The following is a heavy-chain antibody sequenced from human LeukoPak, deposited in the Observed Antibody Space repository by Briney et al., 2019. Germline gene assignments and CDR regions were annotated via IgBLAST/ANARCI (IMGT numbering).Heavy chain of an antibody. CDR3: ARGPIEYYYDSSGYYNY. D-gene: IGHD3-22*01. Sequence: SETLSLTCTVSGGSISSSSYYWSWIRQPPGKGLEWIGEINHSGSTNNNPSLKSRVTISVDTSKNQFSLKLSSVTAADTAVYYCARGPIEYYYDSSGYYNYWGQGTLVTVSS. V-gene: IGHV4-39*07. J-gene: IGHJ4*02. CDR2: INHSGST. CDR1: GGSISSSSYY.